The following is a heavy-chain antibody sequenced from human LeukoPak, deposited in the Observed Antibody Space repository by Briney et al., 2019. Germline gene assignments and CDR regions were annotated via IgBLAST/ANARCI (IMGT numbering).Heavy chain of an antibody. Sequence: ASVKVSCKASGYTFTGYYMHWVRQAPGQGLEWMGWINPNSGGTNHAQKFQGRVTMTRDTSISTAYMELSRLRSDDTAVYYCARDEDYYDSSGYYNWFDPWGQGTLVTVSS. CDR2: INPNSGGT. CDR1: GYTFTGYY. V-gene: IGHV1-2*02. CDR3: ARDEDYYDSSGYYNWFDP. D-gene: IGHD3-22*01. J-gene: IGHJ5*02.